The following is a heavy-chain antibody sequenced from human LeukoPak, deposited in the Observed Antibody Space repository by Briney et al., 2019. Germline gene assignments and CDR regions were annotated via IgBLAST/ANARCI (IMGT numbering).Heavy chain of an antibody. CDR3: ANVLFRYSSSWELFDY. CDR2: ISSNGGST. V-gene: IGHV3-64*01. CDR1: GFTFSSYA. Sequence: GGSLRLSCAASGFTFSSYAMHWVRQAPGKGLEYVSAISSNGGSTYYAHSVKGRFTISRDNSKNTLYLQMNSLRAEDTAVYYCANVLFRYSSSWELFDYWGQGTLVTVSS. J-gene: IGHJ4*02. D-gene: IGHD6-13*01.